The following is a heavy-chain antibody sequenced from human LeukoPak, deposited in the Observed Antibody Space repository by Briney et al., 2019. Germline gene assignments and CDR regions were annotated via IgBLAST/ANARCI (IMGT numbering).Heavy chain of an antibody. Sequence: SGPTLVKPTQTLTLTCTFSGFSLSTSGVGVGWIRQPPGKALEWLALIYWDDDKRYSPSLKSRLTITKDTSKNQVVLTMTNMDPVDTATYYCARPVNYYDSSGPYFDYWGQGTLVTVSS. CDR1: GFSLSTSGVG. D-gene: IGHD3-22*01. V-gene: IGHV2-5*02. J-gene: IGHJ4*02. CDR2: IYWDDDK. CDR3: ARPVNYYDSSGPYFDY.